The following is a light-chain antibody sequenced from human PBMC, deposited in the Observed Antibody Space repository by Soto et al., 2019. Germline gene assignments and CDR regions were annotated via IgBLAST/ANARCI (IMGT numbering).Light chain of an antibody. CDR3: QQYNGWPLT. J-gene: IGKJ4*01. Sequence: EIVMTQSPATLSVSPGERATLSCRASQSVSSDLAWYQQRPGQAPRLLIYGASTRATGIPASFSGSGSGTEFTLTISGLQSEDFEVYYCQQYNGWPLTLGGGTKVDIK. CDR1: QSVSSD. CDR2: GAS. V-gene: IGKV3-15*01.